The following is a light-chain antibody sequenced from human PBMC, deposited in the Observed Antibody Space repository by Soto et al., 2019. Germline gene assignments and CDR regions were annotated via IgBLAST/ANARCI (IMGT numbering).Light chain of an antibody. Sequence: DIRMTQSPSSLSASVGDRVTITCRASQTISIYLNWYQVKPGKAPNLLIYGATRLQTGVPSRFTGSAAGTEFSLTITSLQPEDLATYFCQESDSFPYTFGQGNKLEIK. CDR1: QTISIY. V-gene: IGKV1-39*01. J-gene: IGKJ2*01. CDR3: QESDSFPYT. CDR2: GAT.